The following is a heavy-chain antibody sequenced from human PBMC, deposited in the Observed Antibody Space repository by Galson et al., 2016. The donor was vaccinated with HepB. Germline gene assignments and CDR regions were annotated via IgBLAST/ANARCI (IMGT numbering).Heavy chain of an antibody. CDR3: ARDHYGDYYFDS. CDR2: INNDGSST. D-gene: IGHD4-17*01. Sequence: SLRLSCAASGFTFRTSWMHWVRQAAGKGPVWVARINNDGSSTNYADSVRGRFTISRDNGKNTLYLQIHSLRVDDTATYFCARDHYGDYYFDSWGRGTLVAVSS. J-gene: IGHJ4*02. V-gene: IGHV3-74*01. CDR1: GFTFRTSW.